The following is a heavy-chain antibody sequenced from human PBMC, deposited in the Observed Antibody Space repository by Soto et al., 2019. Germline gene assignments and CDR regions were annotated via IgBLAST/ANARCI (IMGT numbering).Heavy chain of an antibody. D-gene: IGHD3-10*01. Sequence: XQTLALTCAISGYSVSSNSAAWNLIRQSPSRGLEWLGSTYYRSNWSNDYAVSVKSRITITPDTSKNQFSLQLYSVTPEDTAVYYCAGVSWFRGMDVWGQGTPVTVSS. CDR1: GYSVSSNSAA. J-gene: IGHJ6*02. V-gene: IGHV6-1*01. CDR2: TYYRSNWSN. CDR3: AGVSWFRGMDV.